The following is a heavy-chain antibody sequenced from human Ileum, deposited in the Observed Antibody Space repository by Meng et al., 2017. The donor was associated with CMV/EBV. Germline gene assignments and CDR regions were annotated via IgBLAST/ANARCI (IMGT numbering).Heavy chain of an antibody. J-gene: IGHJ6*02. Sequence: SVKVSCKASGGTFSSYAISWVRQAPGQGLEWMGGIIPIFGTANYAQKFQGRVTITTDESTSTAYMELSSLRSEDTAVYYCARGARYCSSTSCYFRDDYYYYGMDVWGQGPTVTVSS. D-gene: IGHD2-2*01. CDR3: ARGARYCSSTSCYFRDDYYYYGMDV. CDR1: GGTFSSYA. CDR2: IIPIFGTA. V-gene: IGHV1-69*05.